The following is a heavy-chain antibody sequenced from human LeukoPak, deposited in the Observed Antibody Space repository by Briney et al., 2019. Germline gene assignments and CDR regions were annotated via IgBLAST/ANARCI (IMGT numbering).Heavy chain of an antibody. J-gene: IGHJ4*02. Sequence: PSETPSLTCTVSGGSITSSDFYWGWIRQPPGKGLEWIGSFYYNGATYYNPSLKSRVTISVDTPKNQFSLKLTSVTAADTAVYYCARHRGALQYCSGGTCSRFDYWGQGTLVTVSS. V-gene: IGHV4-39*01. D-gene: IGHD2-15*01. CDR3: ARHRGALQYCSGGTCSRFDY. CDR2: FYYNGAT. CDR1: GGSITSSDFY.